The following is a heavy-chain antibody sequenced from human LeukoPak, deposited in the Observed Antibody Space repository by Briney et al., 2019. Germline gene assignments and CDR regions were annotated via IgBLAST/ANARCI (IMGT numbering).Heavy chain of an antibody. CDR3: ARDRDQGYYYYMDV. Sequence: GGSLRLSCAASGFTFSDYYMSWIRQAPGKGLEWVSYISSSDSTMYYADSVKGRFTISRDNAKNSLYLQMNSLRAEDTAVYYCARDRDQGYYYYMDVWGKGTTVTVSS. CDR1: GFTFSDYY. J-gene: IGHJ6*03. D-gene: IGHD3-10*01. V-gene: IGHV3-11*04. CDR2: ISSSDSTM.